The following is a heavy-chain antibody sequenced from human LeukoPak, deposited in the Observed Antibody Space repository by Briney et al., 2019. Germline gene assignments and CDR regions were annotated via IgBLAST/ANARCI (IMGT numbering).Heavy chain of an antibody. J-gene: IGHJ4*02. CDR2: INQNAGEK. V-gene: IGHV3-7*01. D-gene: IGHD6-19*01. Sequence: GGSLRLSCAASGLSFGSYWMSWVRQAPGKGLEWVASINQNAGEKHYVDSVKGRSTISRDNAKNSLYLQVDSLRADDTAVYYCARSTGWYPFPDYWGQGTLVIVSS. CDR1: GLSFGSYW. CDR3: ARSTGWYPFPDY.